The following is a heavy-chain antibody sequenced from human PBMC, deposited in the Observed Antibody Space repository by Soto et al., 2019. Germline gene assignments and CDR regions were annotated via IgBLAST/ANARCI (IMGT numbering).Heavy chain of an antibody. CDR2: ILPVSAPP. V-gene: IGHV1-69*13. Sequence: ASVKVSCKASGGTLNNYAINWVRQAPGQGLEWMGGILPVSAPPDYAQKFQGRVSITADHSTSTVYMELSRLKSDDTAVCFCATDSNYDVSNSFWGQGTLVTVSS. CDR3: ATDSNYDVSNSF. D-gene: IGHD3-3*01. CDR1: GGTLNNYA. J-gene: IGHJ4*02.